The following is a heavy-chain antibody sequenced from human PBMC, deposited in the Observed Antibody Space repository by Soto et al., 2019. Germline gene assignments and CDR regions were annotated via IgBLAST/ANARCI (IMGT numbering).Heavy chain of an antibody. J-gene: IGHJ6*03. CDR1: GFTFSSYW. Sequence: PGGSLRLSCAASGFTFSSYWMSWVRQAPGKGLEWVANIKQDGSEKYYVDSVKGRFTISRDNAKNSLYLQMNSLRAEDTAVYYCARDTTYCSGGSCSILYYYYYYYMDVWGKGTTVTVSS. CDR2: IKQDGSEK. CDR3: ARDTTYCSGGSCSILYYYYYYYMDV. V-gene: IGHV3-7*01. D-gene: IGHD2-15*01.